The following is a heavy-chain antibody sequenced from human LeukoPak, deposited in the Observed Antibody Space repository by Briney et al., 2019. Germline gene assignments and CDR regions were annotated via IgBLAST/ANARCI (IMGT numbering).Heavy chain of an antibody. J-gene: IGHJ4*02. CDR1: GGSISSSSYY. CDR2: IYYSGST. CDR3: ARQGGSYYTPFDS. V-gene: IGHV4-39*01. Sequence: PSETLSLTCTVSGGSISSSSYYWGWIRQPPGKGLEWIGNIYYSGSTYYNPSLRSRYPISVDTSKCRFSLRLNSVTAADTAVYYCARQGGSYYTPFDSWGQGTLVTVSS. D-gene: IGHD1-26*01.